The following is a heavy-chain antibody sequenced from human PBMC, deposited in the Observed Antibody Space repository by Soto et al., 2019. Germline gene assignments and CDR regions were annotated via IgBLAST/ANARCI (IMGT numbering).Heavy chain of an antibody. V-gene: IGHV3-23*01. D-gene: IGHD2-21*01. Sequence: EVQLLESGGVLVQPGGSLRLSCAASGFTFSSYAMSWVRQAPGKGLEWVSAISGSGGGTYYADSVKGRFTISRDNSKNTLYLQMNSLRAEETAVYYWAKDIVVVVYGMDVWGQGTTVTVSS. CDR1: GFTFSSYA. CDR2: ISGSGGGT. J-gene: IGHJ6*02. CDR3: AKDIVVVVYGMDV.